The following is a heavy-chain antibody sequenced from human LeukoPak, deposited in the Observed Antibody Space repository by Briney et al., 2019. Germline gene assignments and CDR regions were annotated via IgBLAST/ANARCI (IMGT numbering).Heavy chain of an antibody. CDR2: IIPIFGTA. CDR3: ARDSSHGLRDWFDP. V-gene: IGHV1-69*05. Sequence: ASVKVSCKASGGTFCSYAISWVRQAPGQGLEWMGGIIPIFGTANYAQKFQGRVTITTDESTSTAYMELSSLRSEDTAVYYCARDSSHGLRDWFDPWGQGTLVTVSS. CDR1: GGTFCSYA. D-gene: IGHD5-18*01. J-gene: IGHJ5*02.